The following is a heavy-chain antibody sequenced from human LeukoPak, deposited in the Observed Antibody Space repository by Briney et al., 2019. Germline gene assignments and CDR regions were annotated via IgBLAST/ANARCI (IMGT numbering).Heavy chain of an antibody. Sequence: GGSLRLSCAASGFTFSSYAMSWVRQAPGKGLEWVSAISGSGGSTYYADSVKGRFTISGDNSKNTLYLQMNSLRAEDTAVYYCAKDTDSSGYPNWFDPWGQGTLVTVSS. V-gene: IGHV3-23*01. D-gene: IGHD3-22*01. J-gene: IGHJ5*02. CDR1: GFTFSSYA. CDR3: AKDTDSSGYPNWFDP. CDR2: ISGSGGST.